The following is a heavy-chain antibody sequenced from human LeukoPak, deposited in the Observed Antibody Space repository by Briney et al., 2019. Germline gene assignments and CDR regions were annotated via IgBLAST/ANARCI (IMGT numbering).Heavy chain of an antibody. D-gene: IGHD5-12*01. Sequence: PVGSLRLSCAASGFTFSSDEMNWVRQAPGKGPQWISYINTDGATIYYADSVKGRFTISRDNAKNSLYLQMNSLRAEDTAVYYCARGYDCWDSWGQGTLVTVSS. V-gene: IGHV3-48*03. CDR2: INTDGATI. CDR1: GFTFSSDE. J-gene: IGHJ4*02. CDR3: ARGYDCWDS.